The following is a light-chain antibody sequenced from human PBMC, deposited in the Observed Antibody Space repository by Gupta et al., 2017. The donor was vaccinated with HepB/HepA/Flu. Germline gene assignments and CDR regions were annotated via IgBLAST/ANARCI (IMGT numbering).Light chain of an antibody. V-gene: IGLV3-25*03. CDR2: KDR. Sequence: SYELTQPPSVSVSPGQTARITCSGDALPKQYAYWYQQKPGQAPVLVIYKDRERPSGIPERFSGSSSGTTVTLTISGVQAEDEADYYCQSADSSRVVFGGGTKLTVL. CDR3: QSADSSRVV. J-gene: IGLJ2*01. CDR1: ALPKQY.